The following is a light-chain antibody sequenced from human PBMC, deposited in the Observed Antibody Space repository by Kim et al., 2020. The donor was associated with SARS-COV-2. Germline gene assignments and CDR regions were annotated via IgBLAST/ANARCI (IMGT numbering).Light chain of an antibody. CDR1: TGSVTSGYY. CDR3: LLYADGALV. J-gene: IGLJ2*01. Sequence: PAGTVTHTCASSTGSVTSGYYPNWFQQKPGQAPRALIYSTNNKHSWTPARFSGSLLGGKAALTVSGVQPEDEAEYHCLLYADGALVFGGGTQLTVL. CDR2: STN. V-gene: IGLV7-43*01.